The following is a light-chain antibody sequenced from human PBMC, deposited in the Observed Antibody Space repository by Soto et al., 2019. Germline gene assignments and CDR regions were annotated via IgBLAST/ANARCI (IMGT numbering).Light chain of an antibody. CDR1: QTLGTN. V-gene: IGKV3-11*01. CDR2: GAS. CDR3: HQRQSWPRT. Sequence: IGLTQSPATLSVYPGESATLSCRASQTLGTNFAWYQQKPGQAPRLLIYGASNGAAGIPARFSASGSGTDFTLTISDVQPEDFALYYCHQRQSWPRTFGQGTKVDIK. J-gene: IGKJ1*01.